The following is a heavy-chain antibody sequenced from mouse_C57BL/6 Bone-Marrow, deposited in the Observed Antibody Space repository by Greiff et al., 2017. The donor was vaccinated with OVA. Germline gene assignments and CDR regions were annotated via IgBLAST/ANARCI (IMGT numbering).Heavy chain of an antibody. J-gene: IGHJ1*03. CDR2: IDPSDSYT. CDR1: GYTFTSYW. V-gene: IGHV1-69*01. CDR3: ARGGDLLWLPYWYFDV. D-gene: IGHD2-2*01. Sequence: QVQLQQSGAELVMPGASVKLSCKASGYTFTSYWMHWVKQRPGQGLEWIGEIDPSDSYTNYNQKFKGKSTLTVDKSSSTAYMQLSSLTSEDSAVYYCARGGDLLWLPYWYFDVWGTGTTVTVSS.